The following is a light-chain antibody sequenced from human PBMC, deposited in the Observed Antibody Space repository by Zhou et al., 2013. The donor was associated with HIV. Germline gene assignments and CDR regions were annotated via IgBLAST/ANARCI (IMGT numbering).Light chain of an antibody. CDR2: GAS. Sequence: ETVLTQSPGTLSLSPGERATLSCRASQSVSNNFLAWYQQKPGQAPRLLIYGASSRVTGIPDRFSGSGSETEFTLTISRLEPEDFAVYHCQHYGTSPYAFGQGTKLE. J-gene: IGKJ2*01. CDR3: QHYGTSPYA. CDR1: QSVSNNF. V-gene: IGKV3-20*01.